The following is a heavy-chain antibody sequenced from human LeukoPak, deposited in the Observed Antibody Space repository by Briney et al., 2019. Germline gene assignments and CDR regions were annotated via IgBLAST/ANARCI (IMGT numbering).Heavy chain of an antibody. CDR3: ARDQYDYVWGSYRDFDY. CDR2: ISSSSSTI. Sequence: GGSLRLSCAASGFTFSSYSMNWVRQAPGKGLEWVSYISSSSSTIYYADSVKGRFTISRDNAKNSLYLQVNSLRDEDTAVYYCARDQYDYVWGSYRDFDYWGQGTLVTASS. D-gene: IGHD3-16*02. V-gene: IGHV3-48*02. CDR1: GFTFSSYS. J-gene: IGHJ4*02.